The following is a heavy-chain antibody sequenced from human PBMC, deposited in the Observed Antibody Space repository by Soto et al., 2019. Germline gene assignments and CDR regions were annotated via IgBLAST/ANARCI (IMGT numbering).Heavy chain of an antibody. CDR2: ISSDGFHT. Sequence: GGSLRLSCAVFGFTFNSRTSHAMSWVRQAPGKGPEWVSTISSDGFHTHYADSVKGRFTISKDTSRNSVNLHMTNLRPENTAMYFCASWVSKHFDYWRRGSLVTV. D-gene: IGHD2-8*01. CDR3: ASWVSKHFDY. CDR1: GFTFNSRTSHA. J-gene: IGHJ4*01. V-gene: IGHV3-23*01.